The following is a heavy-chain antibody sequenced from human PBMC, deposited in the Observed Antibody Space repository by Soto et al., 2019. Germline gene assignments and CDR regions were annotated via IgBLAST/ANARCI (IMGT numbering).Heavy chain of an antibody. V-gene: IGHV3-7*02. J-gene: IGHJ6*02. Sequence: GGSLRLSCASSGFIFSSHRMSWVRQAPGKGLEWVANIKQDGSEKYYSDSVKGRFTISRDNGKNSLFLQMNSLRDEDTAVYYCARVVVVIPPGYYYAMDVWGQGTTVTVSS. CDR3: ARVVVVIPPGYYYAMDV. CDR1: GFIFSSHR. CDR2: IKQDGSEK. D-gene: IGHD3-22*01.